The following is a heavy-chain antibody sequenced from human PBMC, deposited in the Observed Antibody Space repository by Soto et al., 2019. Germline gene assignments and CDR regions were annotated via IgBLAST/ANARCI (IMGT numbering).Heavy chain of an antibody. J-gene: IGHJ6*02. CDR2: IYYSGST. V-gene: IGHV4-59*01. Sequence: SETLSLTCTVSGGSISSYYWGWIRQPPGKGLEWIGYIYYSGSTNYNPSLKSRVTISVDTSKNQFSLKLSSVTAADTAVYYCARVQMVYAIRGYYYGMDVWGQGTTVTVSS. D-gene: IGHD2-8*01. CDR1: GGSISSYY. CDR3: ARVQMVYAIRGYYYGMDV.